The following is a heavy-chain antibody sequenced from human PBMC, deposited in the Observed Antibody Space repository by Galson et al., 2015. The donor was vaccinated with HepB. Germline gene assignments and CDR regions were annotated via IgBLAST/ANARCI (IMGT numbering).Heavy chain of an antibody. J-gene: IGHJ4*02. Sequence: PALVKPTQTLTLTCTVSGFSLSWAAVGVTWIRQPPGKALEWLAHIFSNDEKSYTTSLKSRLTISKDTSKSQVVLTMTDMDPVDTATYYCARISLHARDLDYWGQGTLVTVSS. CDR1: GFSLSWAAVG. D-gene: IGHD2-2*01. CDR2: IFSNDEK. V-gene: IGHV2-26*01. CDR3: ARISLHARDLDY.